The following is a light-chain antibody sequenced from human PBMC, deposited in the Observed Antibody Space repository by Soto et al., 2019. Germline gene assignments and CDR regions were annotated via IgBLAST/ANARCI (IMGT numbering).Light chain of an antibody. CDR3: RSYEGSDKYV. J-gene: IGLJ1*01. CDR1: SSDVGGYNY. CDR2: EVR. V-gene: IGLV2-8*01. Sequence: QSVLTQPPSASGSPGQSVTISCTGTSSDVGGYNYASWYQQHPGKAPKLIIYEVRERPSGVPDRFSGSKSGNTASLTVSGLQAEDEADYYCRSYEGSDKYVLGTGTKV.